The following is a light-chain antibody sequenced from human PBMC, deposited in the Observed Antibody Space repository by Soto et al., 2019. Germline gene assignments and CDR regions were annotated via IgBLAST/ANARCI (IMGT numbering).Light chain of an antibody. CDR1: SSDVGGYNH. V-gene: IGLV2-14*03. Sequence: QSALTQPASVSGSPGQSIAISCTGTSSDVGGYNHVSWYQQHPGKDPKLLIYDVTKRPSGVSDRFSASKSGNTASLTISGLQAEDEADYFCSAYTSSTTLVVFGGGTKLTVL. CDR3: SAYTSSTTLVV. CDR2: DVT. J-gene: IGLJ3*02.